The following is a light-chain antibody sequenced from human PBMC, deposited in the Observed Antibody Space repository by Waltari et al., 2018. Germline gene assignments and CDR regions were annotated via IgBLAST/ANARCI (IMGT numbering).Light chain of an antibody. V-gene: IGLV3-19*01. J-gene: IGLJ3*02. Sequence: SSELTQDPAVSVALGQTVRFTCQGDSLRTSYASWYQLKPGQAPVLVISGKDKRPSGIPDRISGYSSGTTSSLTITGAQAEDEADYCCSSRNGRANQVVFAGGTKVTVL. CDR1: SLRTSY. CDR2: GKD. CDR3: SSRNGRANQVV.